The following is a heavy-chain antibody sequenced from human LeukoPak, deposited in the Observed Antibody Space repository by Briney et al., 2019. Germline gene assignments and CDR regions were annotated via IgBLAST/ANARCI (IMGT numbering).Heavy chain of an antibody. CDR2: INHSGST. D-gene: IGHD1-26*01. V-gene: IGHV4-34*01. CDR3: ARLKRPNRGSYIYYYYMDV. CDR1: GGSFSGYY. J-gene: IGHJ6*03. Sequence: SETLSLTCAVYGGSFSGYYWSWIRQPPGKGLEWIGEINHSGSTNYNPSLKSRVTISVDTSKNQFSLKLSSATAADTAVYYCARLKRPNRGSYIYYYYMDVWGKGTTVTVSS.